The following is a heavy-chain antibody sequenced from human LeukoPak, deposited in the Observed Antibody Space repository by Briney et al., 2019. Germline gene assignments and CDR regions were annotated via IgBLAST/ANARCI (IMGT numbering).Heavy chain of an antibody. D-gene: IGHD6-6*01. CDR2: MNPNSGNT. V-gene: IGHV1-8*01. J-gene: IGHJ3*02. Sequence: ASVKVSCKASGYTFTSYDINWVRQATGQGLEWMGWMNPNSGNTGYAQKFQGRVTMTRNTSISTAYMELSSLRSEDTAVYYCAGVSIAASDAFDIWGQGTMVTVSS. CDR3: AGVSIAASDAFDI. CDR1: GYTFTSYD.